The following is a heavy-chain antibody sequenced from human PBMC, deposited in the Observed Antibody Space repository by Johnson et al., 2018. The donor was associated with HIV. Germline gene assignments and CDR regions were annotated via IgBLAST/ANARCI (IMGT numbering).Heavy chain of an antibody. CDR2: ISSSGSTI. CDR1: GFTFSSNY. J-gene: IGHJ3*02. D-gene: IGHD3-16*02. Sequence: QVQLVESGGGLVQPGGSLRLSCAASGFTFSSNYMSWIRQAPGKGLEWVSYISSSGSTIYYADSVKGRFTISRDNSKNKLYLQMNSLKAEDTAVYYCTTDQAGDYVWGSYRYAFDMWGQGTMVTVSS. CDR3: TTDQAGDYVWGSYRYAFDM. V-gene: IGHV3-11*01.